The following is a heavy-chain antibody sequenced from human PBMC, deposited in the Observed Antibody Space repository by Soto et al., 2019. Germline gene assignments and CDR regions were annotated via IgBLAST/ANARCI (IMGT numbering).Heavy chain of an antibody. J-gene: IGHJ3*02. CDR3: ARGVRRSQEIDGFDI. CDR2: INHSGST. CDR1: GGSFSGYY. D-gene: IGHD3-10*01. Sequence: SETLSLTCAVYGGSFSGYYWSWIRQPPGKGLEWIGEINHSGSTNYNPSLKSRVTISVDTSKNQFSLKLSSVTAADTAVYYCARGVRRSQEIDGFDIWGQGTMVTVSS. V-gene: IGHV4-34*01.